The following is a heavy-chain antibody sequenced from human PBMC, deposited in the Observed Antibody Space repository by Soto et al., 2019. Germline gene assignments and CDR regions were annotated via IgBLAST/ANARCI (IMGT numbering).Heavy chain of an antibody. D-gene: IGHD3-10*01. CDR2: INPNSGGT. J-gene: IGHJ5*02. CDR3: ARGLTMVRGPYNWFDP. Sequence: GASVKVSCKASGYTFTKYAMHWVRQAPGQGLEWMGWINPNSGGTNYAQKFQGWVTMTRDTSISTAYMELSRLRSDDTAVYYCARGLTMVRGPYNWFDPWGQGTLVTVSS. V-gene: IGHV1-2*04. CDR1: GYTFTKYA.